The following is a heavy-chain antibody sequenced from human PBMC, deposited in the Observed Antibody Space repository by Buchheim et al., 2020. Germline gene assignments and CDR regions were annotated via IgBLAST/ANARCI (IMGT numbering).Heavy chain of an antibody. CDR1: GFTFRSYS. Sequence: EVQLVESGGGLVKPGGSLRLSCAASGFTFRSYSMNWVRQAPGKGLEWVSSIGSRSSYRYYADSVKGRFTISRDNAETSLYVQMNSLRAEDTAVYYCARANENYSGFDYWGQGTL. J-gene: IGHJ4*02. V-gene: IGHV3-21*01. D-gene: IGHD1-7*01. CDR3: ARANENYSGFDY. CDR2: IGSRSSYR.